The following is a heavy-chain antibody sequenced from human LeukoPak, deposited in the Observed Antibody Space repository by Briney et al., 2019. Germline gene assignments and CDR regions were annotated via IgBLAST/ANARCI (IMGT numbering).Heavy chain of an antibody. D-gene: IGHD3-22*01. CDR1: GGSISSYY. J-gene: IGHJ6*02. CDR2: IYTSGST. CDR3: ASATNNYYDSSGYYLYYGMDV. V-gene: IGHV4-4*07. Sequence: SETLSLTCTVSGGSISSYYWSWIRQPAGKGLEWIGRIYTSGSTNYNPSLKSRVTMSVDTSKNQFSLKLSSVTAADTAVYYCASATNNYYDSSGYYLYYGMDVWGQGTTVTVSS.